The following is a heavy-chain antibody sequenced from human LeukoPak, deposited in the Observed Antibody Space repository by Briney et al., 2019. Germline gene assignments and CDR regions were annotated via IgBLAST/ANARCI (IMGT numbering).Heavy chain of an antibody. D-gene: IGHD6-19*01. CDR3: ARMTSSGWYREDY. V-gene: IGHV4-39*07. Sequence: PSETLSLTCTVSGDSISSRSYYWGWIRQPPGKGLEWIGSIYYSEGTYYNPSLKSRVTISVDTSENQFSLKLSSVTAADTAVYYCARMTSSGWYREDYWGQGTLVTVSS. J-gene: IGHJ4*02. CDR2: IYYSEGT. CDR1: GDSISSRSYY.